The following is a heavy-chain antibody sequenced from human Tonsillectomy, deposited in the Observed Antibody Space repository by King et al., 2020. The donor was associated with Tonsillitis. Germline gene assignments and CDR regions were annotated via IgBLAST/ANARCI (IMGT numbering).Heavy chain of an antibody. CDR2: ISFDGSRK. D-gene: IGHD2-21*02. CDR1: GFTFSNYG. V-gene: IGHV3-30*18. J-gene: IGHJ6*02. Sequence: VQLVESGGGVVQPGRSLRLSCAASGFTFSNYGMYWVRQAPGKGLEWVAVISFDGSRKYYADSVKGRFTISRDNSKNTLYLQMNSLRVEDTAVYYGANPPFEDRGGDLHWDYYYDVDVWGQGTTVSVSS. CDR3: ANPPFEDRGGDLHWDYYYDVDV.